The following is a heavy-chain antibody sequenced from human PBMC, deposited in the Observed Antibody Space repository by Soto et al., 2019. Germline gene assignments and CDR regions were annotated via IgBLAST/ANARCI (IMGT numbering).Heavy chain of an antibody. CDR3: AKEMGANQGPFDN. Sequence: PGGSLRLSCVVSVFPFGANAMSWVRQAPGKGLEWVSGLSNTGRRTSYADSVKGRFNISRDNSENTVYLQMNSLRVEDTAVYYCAKEMGANQGPFDNWGQGTLVTVSS. V-gene: IGHV3-23*01. CDR1: VFPFGANA. D-gene: IGHD1-26*01. J-gene: IGHJ4*02. CDR2: LSNTGRRT.